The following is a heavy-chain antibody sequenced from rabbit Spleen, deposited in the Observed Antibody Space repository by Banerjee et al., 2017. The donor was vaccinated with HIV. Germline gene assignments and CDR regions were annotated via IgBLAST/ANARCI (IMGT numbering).Heavy chain of an antibody. CDR2: INTGDGST. Sequence: QEQLEESGGDLVKPEGSLTLTCTASGFDFSRYYMSWVRQAPGKGLEWIGYINTGDGSTDCARWAKGRFTVSKTSSTTVTLQMTSLTAADTATYFCARDYVGGGAYELGLWGPGTLVTVS. CDR3: ARDYVGGGAYELGL. V-gene: IGHV1S45*01. D-gene: IGHD2-1*01. CDR1: GFDFSRYY. J-gene: IGHJ4*01.